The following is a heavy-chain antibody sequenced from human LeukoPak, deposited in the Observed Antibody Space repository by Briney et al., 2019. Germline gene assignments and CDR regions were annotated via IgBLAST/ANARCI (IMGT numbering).Heavy chain of an antibody. CDR1: GFTFSSYE. CDR3: ARAALWFGELLSYFDY. CDR2: ISSSGSTI. V-gene: IGHV3-48*03. D-gene: IGHD3-10*01. J-gene: IGHJ4*02. Sequence: GGSLRLSCAASGFTFSSYEMNWVRQAPGKGLEWVSYISSSGSTIYYADSVKGRFTISRDNAKNSLYLQMNSLRAEDTAVYYCARAALWFGELLSYFDYWGQGTLVTVSS.